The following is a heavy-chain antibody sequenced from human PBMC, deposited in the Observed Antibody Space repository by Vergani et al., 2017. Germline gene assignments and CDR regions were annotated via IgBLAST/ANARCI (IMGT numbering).Heavy chain of an antibody. Sequence: QVQVVQSGAEVKKSGASVKVSCKTSGYTFSNSYMHWVRQAPGQGLEWMGIINPSGGHTNYAQKFQGRVTMTRDTSTSTVYMELSSLRSEDTAIYYCARGDYSILTGYRYWGQGTMVTVSA. CDR3: ARGDYSILTGYRY. V-gene: IGHV1-46*03. J-gene: IGHJ4*02. CDR1: GYTFSNSY. CDR2: INPSGGHT. D-gene: IGHD3-9*01.